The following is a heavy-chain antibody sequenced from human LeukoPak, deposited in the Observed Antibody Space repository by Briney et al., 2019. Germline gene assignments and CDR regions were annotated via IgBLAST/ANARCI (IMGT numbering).Heavy chain of an antibody. J-gene: IGHJ3*02. CDR1: GYTFTGYY. CDR3: ACLYSGSHDAFDI. V-gene: IGHV1-2*04. Sequence: GASVKVSCKASGYTFTGYYMHWVRQAPGQGLEWMGWINPNSGGTNYAQKFQGWVTMTRDTSISTAYMELSRLRSDDTAVYYCACLYSGSHDAFDIWGQGTMVTVSS. D-gene: IGHD1-26*01. CDR2: INPNSGGT.